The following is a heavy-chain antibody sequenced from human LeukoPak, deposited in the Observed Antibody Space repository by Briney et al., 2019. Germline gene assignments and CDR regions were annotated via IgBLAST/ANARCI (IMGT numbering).Heavy chain of an antibody. Sequence: GGSLRLSCAASGFTFSSYAMHWVRQAPGKGLEYVSAISSNGGSTYYANSVKGRFTISRDNSKNTLYLQMHSLRGEDTAVYYCAKDLGYSYGFVFDYWGQGTLVTVSS. CDR2: ISSNGGST. D-gene: IGHD5-18*01. CDR3: AKDLGYSYGFVFDY. J-gene: IGHJ4*02. V-gene: IGHV3-64*01. CDR1: GFTFSSYA.